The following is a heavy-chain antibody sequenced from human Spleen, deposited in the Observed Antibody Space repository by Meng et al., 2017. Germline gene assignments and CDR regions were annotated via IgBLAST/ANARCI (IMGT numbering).Heavy chain of an antibody. V-gene: IGHV3-48*03. CDR1: GFVFSNYE. J-gene: IGHJ1*01. D-gene: IGHD1-1*01. CDR3: TNDRLNH. Sequence: GGSLRLSCVASGFVFSNYEMNWVRQAPGKGLEWISYISGTGLTIYSADSLKGRFTTSRDNAKNTLYLQMNSLRAEDTAIYYFTNDRLNHWGQGTLVTVSS. CDR2: ISGTGLTI.